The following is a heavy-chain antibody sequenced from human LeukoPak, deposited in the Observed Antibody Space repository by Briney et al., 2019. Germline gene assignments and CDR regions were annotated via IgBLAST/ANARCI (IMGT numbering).Heavy chain of an antibody. CDR1: GFTFSSYG. D-gene: IGHD6-19*01. J-gene: IGHJ4*02. Sequence: PGRSLRLSCAASGFTFSSYGMHWVRQAPGKGLEWAAVIWYDGSNKYYADSVKGRFTISRDNSKNTLYLQMNSLRAEDTAVYYCAREGLPGYSSGWYVYWGQGTLVTVSS. V-gene: IGHV3-33*01. CDR2: IWYDGSNK. CDR3: AREGLPGYSSGWYVY.